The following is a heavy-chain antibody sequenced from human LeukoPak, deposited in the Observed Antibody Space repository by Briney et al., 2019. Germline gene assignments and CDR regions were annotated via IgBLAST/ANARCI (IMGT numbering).Heavy chain of an antibody. CDR3: ARRTIYVDIVAADAFDI. J-gene: IGHJ3*02. Sequence: GASVKVSCKASGYTFTSYGISWVRRAPGQGLEWMGWISAYNGNTNYAQKLQGRVTMTTDTSTSTAYMELRSLRSDDTAVYYCARRTIYVDIVAADAFDIWGQGTMVTVSS. CDR2: ISAYNGNT. D-gene: IGHD5-12*01. V-gene: IGHV1-18*01. CDR1: GYTFTSYG.